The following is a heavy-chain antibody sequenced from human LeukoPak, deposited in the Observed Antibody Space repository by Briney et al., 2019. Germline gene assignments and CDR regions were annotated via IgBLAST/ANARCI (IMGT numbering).Heavy chain of an antibody. D-gene: IGHD1-26*01. CDR1: GGSISSSSYY. Sequence: SSETLSLTCTVSGGSISSSSYYWGWIRQPPGKGLEWIGSIYYSGSTYYNPSLKSRVTISVDTSKTQFSLKLSSVTAADTAVYYCARRTASGSYYLDYWGQGTLVTVSS. CDR2: IYYSGST. V-gene: IGHV4-39*01. J-gene: IGHJ4*02. CDR3: ARRTASGSYYLDY.